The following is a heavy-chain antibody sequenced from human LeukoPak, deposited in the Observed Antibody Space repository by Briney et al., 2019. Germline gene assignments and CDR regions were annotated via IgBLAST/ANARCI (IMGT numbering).Heavy chain of an antibody. V-gene: IGHV3-7*03. CDR1: GFTLSSYW. D-gene: IGHD6-13*01. CDR3: ARVTAGPDY. J-gene: IGHJ4*02. CDR2: IKQDGSEK. Sequence: GGSLRLSCAASGFTLSSYWLSWVRQTPGKGLEWVANIKQDGSEKYYVDSVKGRFAISRDNAKNSLYLQMNSLRAKDTAVYYCARVTAGPDYWGQGTLVTVSS.